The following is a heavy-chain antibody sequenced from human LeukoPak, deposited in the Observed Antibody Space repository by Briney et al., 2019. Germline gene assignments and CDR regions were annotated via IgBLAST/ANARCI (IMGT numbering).Heavy chain of an antibody. J-gene: IGHJ4*02. V-gene: IGHV4-34*01. D-gene: IGHD3-22*01. CDR1: GGSFSGYY. CDR2: INHSGST. CDR3: ARADSSGYYAPFDY. Sequence: SETLSLTCAVYGGSFSGYYWSWIRQPPGKGLEWIGEINHSGSTNYNPSLKSRVTISVDTSKNQFSLKLSSVTAADTAVYYCARADSSGYYAPFDYWGQGTLVTVSS.